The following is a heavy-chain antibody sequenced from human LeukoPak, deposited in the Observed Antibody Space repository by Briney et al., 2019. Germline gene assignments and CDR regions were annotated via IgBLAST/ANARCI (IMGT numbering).Heavy chain of an antibody. Sequence: GGSLRLSCEVSGFTFNSYVMSWVRRAPGKGLEWVSSFNGRGGYTFYADSVKGRFTLSSDNSKNTLHLQMISLRAEDTAVYYCAKGDQPLLYGGAFDSWGQGTLVTVSS. CDR1: GFTFNSYV. CDR2: FNGRGGYT. D-gene: IGHD2-2*02. CDR3: AKGDQPLLYGGAFDS. V-gene: IGHV3-23*01. J-gene: IGHJ4*02.